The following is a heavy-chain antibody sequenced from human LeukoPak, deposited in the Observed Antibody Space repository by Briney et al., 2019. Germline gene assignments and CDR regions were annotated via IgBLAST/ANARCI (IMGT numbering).Heavy chain of an antibody. Sequence: SETLSLTCTVSGGSISSYYWGWIRQPPGKGLEWIGSIYNSGSTYYNPSLKSRVTISVDTSKNQFSLNLYSVTAADTAVYYCARGRGYGDYSALRHWGQGTLVTVSS. CDR1: GGSISSYY. CDR2: IYNSGST. CDR3: ARGRGYGDYSALRH. V-gene: IGHV4-39*01. J-gene: IGHJ1*01. D-gene: IGHD4-17*01.